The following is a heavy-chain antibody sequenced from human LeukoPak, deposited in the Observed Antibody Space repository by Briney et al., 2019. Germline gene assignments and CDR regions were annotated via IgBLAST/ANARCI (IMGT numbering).Heavy chain of an antibody. CDR3: ARLSGRYYYDNSGYSGA. V-gene: IGHV4-59*08. CDR1: GGSISTYY. D-gene: IGHD3-22*01. J-gene: IGHJ4*02. Sequence: SETLSLTCTVSGGSISTYYWSCIPQPPGKGLEWIGYIYYSGNTNYNPSLKSRVTMSVDTSKTQLSLQLSSVTAADTHVYYCARLSGRYYYDNSGYSGAWGQGNLVTVSS. CDR2: IYYSGNT.